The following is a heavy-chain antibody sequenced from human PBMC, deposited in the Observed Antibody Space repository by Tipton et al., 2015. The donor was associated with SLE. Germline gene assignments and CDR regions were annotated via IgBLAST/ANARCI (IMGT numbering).Heavy chain of an antibody. CDR3: ARDTYDSPMVTG. Sequence: SGFTFSNFGMHWVRQAPGKGLEWLSYISSLSRTIYYADSVKGRFTISRDNAENSLYLHMTSLRVEDTAVYYCARDTYDSPMVTGWGRGTLVTVSS. CDR2: ISSLSRTI. CDR1: GFTFSNFG. D-gene: IGHD4/OR15-4a*01. V-gene: IGHV3-48*01. J-gene: IGHJ4*02.